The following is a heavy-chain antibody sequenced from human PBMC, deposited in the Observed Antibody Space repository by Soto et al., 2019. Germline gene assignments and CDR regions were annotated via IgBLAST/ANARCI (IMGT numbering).Heavy chain of an antibody. CDR1: GFSLSTSGVG. Sequence: SGPTLVNPTQTLTLTCTFSGFSLSTSGVGVGWIRQPPGKSLEWLALIYWIDDKLYSPSLKSRLTITKDTSKNQVVLTKTNMDPVDSATYFCAHMRYYGWGSYYNGYFDYWGQGTLVTVYS. J-gene: IGHJ4*02. D-gene: IGHD3-10*01. V-gene: IGHV2-5*01. CDR3: AHMRYYGWGSYYNGYFDY. CDR2: IYWIDDK.